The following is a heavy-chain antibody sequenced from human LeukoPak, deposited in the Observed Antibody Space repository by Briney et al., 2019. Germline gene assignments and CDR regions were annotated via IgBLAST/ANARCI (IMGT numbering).Heavy chain of an antibody. Sequence: SETLSLTCTVSGGSISSYHWSWIRQPPGKGLEWIGYIYYSGSTNYNPSLKSRVTISVDTSKNQFSLKLSSVTAADTAVYYCARQTYDILTGYSYGMDVWGQGTTVTVSS. J-gene: IGHJ6*02. CDR2: IYYSGST. D-gene: IGHD3-9*01. CDR1: GGSISSYH. CDR3: ARQTYDILTGYSYGMDV. V-gene: IGHV4-59*08.